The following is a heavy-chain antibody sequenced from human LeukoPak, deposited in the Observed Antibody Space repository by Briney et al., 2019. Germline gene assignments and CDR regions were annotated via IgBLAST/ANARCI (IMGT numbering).Heavy chain of an antibody. V-gene: IGHV3-23*01. J-gene: IGHJ4*02. D-gene: IGHD3-22*01. CDR2: ISGSGGGT. Sequence: GGSLRLSCAASGFTFSSYGMSWVRQAPGKGLEWVSAISGSGGGTYYADSVKGRFTISRDNSKNTVHLQMNSLRAEDTAMYYCARRAGNYSHPYDYWGQGTLVTVSS. CDR3: ARRAGNYSHPYDY. CDR1: GFTFSSYG.